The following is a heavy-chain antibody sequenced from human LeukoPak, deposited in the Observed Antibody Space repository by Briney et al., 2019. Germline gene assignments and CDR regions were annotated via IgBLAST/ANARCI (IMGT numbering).Heavy chain of an antibody. CDR3: AKDYDYVWGSYRATPFDY. J-gene: IGHJ4*02. CDR1: GFTFSSYA. D-gene: IGHD3-16*02. CDR2: ISGSGGST. Sequence: GSLRLSCAASGFTFSSYAMSWVRQAPGKGLEWVSAISGSGGSTYYADSVKGRFTISRDNSKNTLYLQMNSLRAEDTAVYYCAKDYDYVWGSYRATPFDYWGQGTLVTVSS. V-gene: IGHV3-23*01.